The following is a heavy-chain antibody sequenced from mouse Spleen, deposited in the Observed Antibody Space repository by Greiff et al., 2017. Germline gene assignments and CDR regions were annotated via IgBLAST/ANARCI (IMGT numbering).Heavy chain of an antibody. Sequence: EVKLVESVAELVRPGASVKLSCTASGFNIKNNYMHWVKRRPEQGLEWIGRIDPANGNTKYAPKFQGKATITADTSSNTAYLQLSSLTSEDTAIYYCADPFDYWGQGTTLTVSS. CDR1: GFNIKNNY. CDR3: ADPFDY. J-gene: IGHJ2*01. V-gene: IGHV14-3*01. CDR2: IDPANGNT.